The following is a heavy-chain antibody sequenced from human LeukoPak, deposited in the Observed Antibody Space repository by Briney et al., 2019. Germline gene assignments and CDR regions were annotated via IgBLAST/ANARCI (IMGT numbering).Heavy chain of an antibody. V-gene: IGHV3-7*01. Sequence: GGPVTLFCAASGFPFSSYRVICVRQARGKGVVGVANIKQGGSEKYYVHSEKGRFTISRDNAKNFLYLQLNTLRAEVTAVYYCARELRRIFGPWGQGTLVTVSS. J-gene: IGHJ5*02. D-gene: IGHD4-17*01. CDR1: GFPFSSYR. CDR3: ARELRRIFGP. CDR2: IKQGGSEK.